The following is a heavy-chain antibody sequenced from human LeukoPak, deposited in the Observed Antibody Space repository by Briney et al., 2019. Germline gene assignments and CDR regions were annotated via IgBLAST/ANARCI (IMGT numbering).Heavy chain of an antibody. CDR2: IDPSDSYT. V-gene: IGHV5-10-1*01. D-gene: IGHD3-10*01. CDR3: ARPVVRGEPNGY. J-gene: IGHJ4*02. Sequence: GESLKISCKGPGYSFTSYWISWVRQMPGKGLEWRGRIDPSDSYTNYSPSFQGHVTISADKSISTAYLQWSSLKASDTAMYYCARPVVRGEPNGYWGQGTLVTVSS. CDR1: GYSFTSYW.